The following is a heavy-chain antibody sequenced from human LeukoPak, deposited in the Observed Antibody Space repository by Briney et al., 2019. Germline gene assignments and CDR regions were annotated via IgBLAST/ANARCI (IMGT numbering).Heavy chain of an antibody. CDR3: AREGYSGSYFD. Sequence: GGSLRLSCAASGFTFSSYAMSWVRQAPGKGLEWVSGINWNGGSTGYADSVKGRFTISRDNAKNSLYLQMNSLRAEDTALYHCAREGYSGSYFDWGQGTLVTVSS. V-gene: IGHV3-20*01. J-gene: IGHJ4*02. CDR2: INWNGGST. CDR1: GFTFSSYA. D-gene: IGHD1-26*01.